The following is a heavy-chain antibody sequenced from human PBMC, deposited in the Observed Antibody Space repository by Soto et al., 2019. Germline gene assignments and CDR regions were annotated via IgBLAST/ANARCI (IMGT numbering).Heavy chain of an antibody. CDR2: IYYSGST. V-gene: IGHV4-39*01. Sequence: QLQLQESGPGLVKPSETLSLTCTVSGGSISSSSYYWGWIRQPPGKGLEWIGSIYYSGSTYYNPSLKSRVPIPVDTSKNQFSLKLSSVTAADTAVYYCASIVVALWYYYYMDVWGKGTTVTVSS. CDR3: ASIVVALWYYYYMDV. D-gene: IGHD2-2*01. CDR1: GGSISSSSYY. J-gene: IGHJ6*03.